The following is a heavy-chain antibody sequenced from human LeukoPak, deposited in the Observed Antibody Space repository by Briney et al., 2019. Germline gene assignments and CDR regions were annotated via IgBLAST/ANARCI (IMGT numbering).Heavy chain of an antibody. V-gene: IGHV4-30-2*01. D-gene: IGHD2-2*01. CDR1: GGSISSGGYY. CDR2: IYHSGST. Sequence: PSETLSLTCTVSGGSISSGGYYWSWIRQPPGKGLEWIGYIYHSGSTYYNPSLKSRVTISVDRSKNQFSLKLSSVTAADTAVYYCAREAVVPAANTYYYYMDVWGKGTTVTVS. CDR3: AREAVVPAANTYYYYMDV. J-gene: IGHJ6*03.